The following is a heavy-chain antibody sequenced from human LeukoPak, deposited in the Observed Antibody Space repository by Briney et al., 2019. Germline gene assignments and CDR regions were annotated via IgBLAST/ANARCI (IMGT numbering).Heavy chain of an antibody. J-gene: IGHJ4*02. Sequence: GGSLRLSCAASGFTFSDHYMGWIRQAPGKRLEWVSYITHTGTTVYYADSVKGRFTISRDNAKNSLFLQMNSLRADDTALYYCARDGATSGYYTFFDYWGQGTLVTVSS. V-gene: IGHV3-11*01. CDR2: ITHTGTTV. D-gene: IGHD3-22*01. CDR3: ARDGATSGYYTFFDY. CDR1: GFTFSDHY.